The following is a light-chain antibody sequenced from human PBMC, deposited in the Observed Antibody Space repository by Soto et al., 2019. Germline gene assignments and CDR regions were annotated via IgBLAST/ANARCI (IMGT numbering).Light chain of an antibody. Sequence: EIVMTQSPATVSVSPGERATLSCRASQSVSSNLAWYQQKPGQAPRLLIYGASTRATGIPARFSGSGSGTDFTLTISSLEPEDFAVYYCQQRSNWPSITFGQGTRLEI. CDR3: QQRSNWPSIT. CDR1: QSVSSN. V-gene: IGKV3-15*01. J-gene: IGKJ5*01. CDR2: GAS.